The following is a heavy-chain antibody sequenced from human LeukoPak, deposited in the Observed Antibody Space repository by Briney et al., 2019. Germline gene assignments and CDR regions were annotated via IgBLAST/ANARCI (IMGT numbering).Heavy chain of an antibody. CDR2: IIPILGIA. J-gene: IGHJ4*02. D-gene: IGHD6-13*01. V-gene: IGHV1-69*04. CDR1: GGTFSSYA. CDR3: GYSSRSTFDY. Sequence: SVKVSCKASGGTFSSYAISWVRQAPGQGLEWMGRIIPILGIANYAQKFQGRVTITADKSTSTAYMELSSLRSEDTAVYYCGYSSRSTFDYWGQGTLVTVSS.